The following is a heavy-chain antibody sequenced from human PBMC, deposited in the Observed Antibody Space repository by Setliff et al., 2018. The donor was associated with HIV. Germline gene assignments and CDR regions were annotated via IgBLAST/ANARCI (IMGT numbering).Heavy chain of an antibody. Sequence: SETLSLTCTLSGDSVTTPYYWGWIRQPPGKGLEWVGGIYHSGATYFTPSLKSRVTLSVDTSKNQFFLRLTSVSAADTGLYFCARHSPVTTEDYMDVWGKGTTVTVAS. V-gene: IGHV4-38-2*02. D-gene: IGHD4-17*01. J-gene: IGHJ6*03. CDR1: GDSVTTPYY. CDR3: ARHSPVTTEDYMDV. CDR2: IYHSGAT.